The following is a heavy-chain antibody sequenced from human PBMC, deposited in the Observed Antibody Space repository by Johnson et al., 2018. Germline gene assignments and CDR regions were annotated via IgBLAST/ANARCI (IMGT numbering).Heavy chain of an antibody. J-gene: IGHJ1*01. V-gene: IGHV3-21*01. Sequence: EVQLLETGGGLVKPGGSLRLSCAASGFTFSSYSMNWVRQAPGKGLEWVSSISSSSSYIYYADSVKGRFTISRDNAKNSLYLQMNSLRAEDTAVYYCARGSSSWYYYFQHWGQGTLVTVSS. CDR2: ISSSSSYI. D-gene: IGHD6-13*01. CDR1: GFTFSSYS. CDR3: ARGSSSWYYYFQH.